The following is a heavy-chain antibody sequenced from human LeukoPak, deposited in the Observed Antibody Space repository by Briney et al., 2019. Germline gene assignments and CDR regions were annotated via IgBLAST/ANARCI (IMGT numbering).Heavy chain of an antibody. V-gene: IGHV3-23*01. CDR1: GFSFSTYA. D-gene: IGHD2/OR15-2a*01. Sequence: GDSLRLSCAVSGFSFSTYAMSWVRQAPGKGLEWVSGISGSGGSTFYADSVEGRFTISRDNSKNTLYLQMNSLRAEDTAVYYCAKDPSLTYPSSFDYWGQGTLVTVSS. CDR2: ISGSGGST. CDR3: AKDPSLTYPSSFDY. J-gene: IGHJ4*02.